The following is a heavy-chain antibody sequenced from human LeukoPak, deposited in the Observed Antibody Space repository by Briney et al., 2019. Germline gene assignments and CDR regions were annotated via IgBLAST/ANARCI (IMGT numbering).Heavy chain of an antibody. CDR2: ISGSGGST. J-gene: IGHJ4*02. CDR1: GFTFSSYG. Sequence: GGSLRLSCAASGFTFSSYGMSWVRQAPGKGLEWVSAISGSGGSTYYADSVKGRFTISRDNSKNTLYLQMNSLRAEDTAVYYCARGIAAAGVFDYWGQGTLVTVSS. CDR3: ARGIAAAGVFDY. V-gene: IGHV3-23*01. D-gene: IGHD6-13*01.